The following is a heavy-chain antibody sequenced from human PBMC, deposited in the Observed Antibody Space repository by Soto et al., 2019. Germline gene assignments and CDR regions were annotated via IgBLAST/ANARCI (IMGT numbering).Heavy chain of an antibody. CDR1: GGTFSSYA. V-gene: IGHV1-69*01. Sequence: QVQLVQSWAEVKKPGSSVKVSCKASGGTFSSYAISWVRQAPGQGLEWMGGIIPIFGTANYAQKFQGRVTITADESTRTAYTEMSSLRCEDTAVYYWARSENGWYSGWFDPWGQGTLVTVSS. J-gene: IGHJ5*02. CDR2: IIPIFGTA. CDR3: ARSENGWYSGWFDP. D-gene: IGHD6-19*01.